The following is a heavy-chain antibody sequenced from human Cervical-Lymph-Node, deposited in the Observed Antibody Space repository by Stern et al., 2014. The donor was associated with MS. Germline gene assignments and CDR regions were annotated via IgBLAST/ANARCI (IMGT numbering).Heavy chain of an antibody. J-gene: IGHJ6*02. CDR1: GGTFRSYA. CDR3: AMKGFTMVHYYYYYGMDV. CDR2: IIPIFGTA. V-gene: IGHV1-69*01. Sequence: VQLVQSGAEVKKPGSSVKVSCKASGGTFRSYAISWVRQAPGQGLEWMGGIIPIFGTANYAQKFQGRVTITADESTSTAYMELSSLRSEDTAVYYCAMKGFTMVHYYYYYGMDVWGQGTTVTVSS. D-gene: IGHD3-10*01.